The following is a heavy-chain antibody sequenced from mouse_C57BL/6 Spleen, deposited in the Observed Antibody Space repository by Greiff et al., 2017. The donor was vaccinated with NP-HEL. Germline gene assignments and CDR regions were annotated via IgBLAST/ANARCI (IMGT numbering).Heavy chain of an antibody. CDR2: ILPGSGST. Sequence: VQLQQSGAELMKPGASVKLSCKATGYTFTGYWIEWVKQRPGHGLEWIGEILPGSGSTNYNEKFKGKATLTADTSSNTAYMQLSSLTTEDSAIYYCARWEAIYYGPAYWGQGTLVTVSA. CDR1: GYTFTGYW. V-gene: IGHV1-9*01. J-gene: IGHJ3*01. CDR3: ARWEAIYYGPAY. D-gene: IGHD2-1*01.